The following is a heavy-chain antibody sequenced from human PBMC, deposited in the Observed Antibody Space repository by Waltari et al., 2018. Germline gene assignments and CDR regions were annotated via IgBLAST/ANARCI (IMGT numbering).Heavy chain of an antibody. CDR1: GFTLSRDW. J-gene: IGHJ3*02. CDR3: ARDQWFAFDI. D-gene: IGHD3-22*01. CDR2: IKKDGSEE. Sequence: EVQLVESGGGLVQPGGSLRLSCAASGFTLSRDWMSWVRQAPGKGLEGVANIKKDGSEEYYVDSVRGRFTISRDNAKNSLYLQMNSLRPEDTAVYYCARDQWFAFDIWGQGTMVTVSS. V-gene: IGHV3-7*01.